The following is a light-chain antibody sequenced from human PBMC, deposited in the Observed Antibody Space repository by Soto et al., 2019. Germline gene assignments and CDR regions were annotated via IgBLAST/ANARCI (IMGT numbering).Light chain of an antibody. V-gene: IGKV3-20*01. Sequence: EIVLTQSPGTLSLSPGERATLSCRASQSVSSSYLAWYQQKPGQAPRRLIYGASSRATGIPDRFSGSGSGTDFTLTISSLEPEDFAVYYCQQYGSSPGTFGQGTKVES. CDR2: GAS. J-gene: IGKJ1*01. CDR3: QQYGSSPGT. CDR1: QSVSSSY.